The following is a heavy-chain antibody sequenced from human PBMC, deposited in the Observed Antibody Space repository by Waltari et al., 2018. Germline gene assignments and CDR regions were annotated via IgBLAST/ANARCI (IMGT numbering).Heavy chain of an antibody. Sequence: QLQLQESGPGLVKPSETLSRTCSVSVVAITTNRHYWGWTRQPPGQGLAWIGTISYNGATYSSPSLRSRVTICRDTSKNPLSLKFGYVSAADTAFYYCATYIGASLGTAAFDVWGQGTMVTVSS. V-gene: IGHV4-39*01. CDR2: ISYNGAT. J-gene: IGHJ3*01. CDR3: ATYIGASLGTAAFDV. D-gene: IGHD5-12*01. CDR1: VVAITTNRHY.